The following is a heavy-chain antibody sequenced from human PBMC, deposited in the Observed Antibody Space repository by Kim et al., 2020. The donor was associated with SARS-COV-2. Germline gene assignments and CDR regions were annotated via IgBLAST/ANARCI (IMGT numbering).Heavy chain of an antibody. CDR1: GFTFRNYA. CDR3: AKRLRVTSVTFYWYFEL. Sequence: GGSLRLSCAASGFTFRNYAMSWVRQAPGKGLEWVSGIFGGGSGTYYADSVKGRFTISRDNSKNILSLQMSNLRAEDTAVYYCAKRLRVTSVTFYWYFELWGRGTRLAVSS. J-gene: IGHJ2*01. D-gene: IGHD2-2*01. V-gene: IGHV3-23*03. CDR2: IFGGGSGT.